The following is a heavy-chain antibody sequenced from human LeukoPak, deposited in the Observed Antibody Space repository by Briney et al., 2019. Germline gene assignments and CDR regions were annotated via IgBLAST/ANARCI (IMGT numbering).Heavy chain of an antibody. J-gene: IGHJ4*02. Sequence: SQTLSLTCTISGGSISSGGYYWSWIRQHPGKGLEWIGFTYYSGSTNYNPSLKSRVTISVDTSKNQFSLKLSSVTAADTAVYYCARGSNYDILTGYYIAPYFDYWGQGTLVTVSS. CDR2: TYYSGST. CDR3: ARGSNYDILTGYYIAPYFDY. V-gene: IGHV4-31*03. CDR1: GGSISSGGYY. D-gene: IGHD3-9*01.